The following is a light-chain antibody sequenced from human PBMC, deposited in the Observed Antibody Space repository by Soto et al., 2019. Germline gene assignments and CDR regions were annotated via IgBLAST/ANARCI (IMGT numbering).Light chain of an antibody. J-gene: IGKJ3*01. CDR2: DAS. Sequence: DIQMTQSPSSLSASVGDRVTITCQASQDISNYLNWYQQKPGKAPKLLIYDASNLETGVPSRFSGSGSVTDFTFTISRLQHEDIATYYCQQYDNLPPFSYGPGTKVDIK. CDR3: QQYDNLPPFS. CDR1: QDISNY. V-gene: IGKV1-33*01.